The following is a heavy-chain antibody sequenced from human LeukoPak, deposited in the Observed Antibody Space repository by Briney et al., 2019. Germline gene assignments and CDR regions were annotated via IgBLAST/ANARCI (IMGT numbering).Heavy chain of an antibody. D-gene: IGHD6-19*01. CDR2: IWYDGSNK. CDR1: GFTFSSYG. J-gene: IGHJ4*02. V-gene: IGHV3-33*01. Sequence: AGGSLRLSCAASGFTFSSYGMHWVRQAPGKGLEWVAVIWYDGSNKYYADSVKGRFTISRDNSKNTLYLQMNSLRAEDTAVYYCAREGRWLPHFDYWGQGTLVTVSS. CDR3: AREGRWLPHFDY.